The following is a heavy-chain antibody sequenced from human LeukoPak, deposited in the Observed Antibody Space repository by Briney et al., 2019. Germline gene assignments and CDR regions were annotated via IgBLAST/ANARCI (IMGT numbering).Heavy chain of an antibody. CDR3: AKDQGGSSWVRYYGMDV. J-gene: IGHJ6*04. D-gene: IGHD6-13*01. Sequence: GGSLRLSCAASGFTFGSYAMSWVRQAPGKGLEWVSAISGSGGSTYYADSVKGRFTISRDNSKNTLYLQMNSLRAEDTAVYYCAKDQGGSSWVRYYGMDVWGKGTTVTVSS. V-gene: IGHV3-23*01. CDR2: ISGSGGST. CDR1: GFTFGSYA.